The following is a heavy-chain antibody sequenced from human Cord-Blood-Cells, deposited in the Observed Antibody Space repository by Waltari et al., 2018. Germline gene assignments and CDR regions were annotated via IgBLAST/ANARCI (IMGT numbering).Heavy chain of an antibody. CDR1: GLTFGNAW. J-gene: IGHJ2*01. CDR3: TTLLGRAFDL. Sequence: EVQLVESGGGLGKPGGSLRLSCAASGLTFGNAWMSWVRQAPGKGMEWVSRIKSKTEGGTTDYAAPVKGRFTITRDDSKNTLYLQMNSLKTEDTAVYYCTTLLGRAFDLWGRGTLVTVSS. CDR2: IKSKTEGGTT. V-gene: IGHV3-15*01.